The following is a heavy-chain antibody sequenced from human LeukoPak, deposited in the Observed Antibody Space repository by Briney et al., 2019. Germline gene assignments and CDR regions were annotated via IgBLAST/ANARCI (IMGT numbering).Heavy chain of an antibody. CDR1: GGSIRSYY. Sequence: PSETLSLTCTVSGGSIRSYYWSWIRQPAGKGLEWIGRIYSSGSTDYNPSLKSRVTMSVDTSKNQFSLKLSSVTAADTAVYYCAREGRGSTPGYWGQGTLATVSS. CDR2: IYSSGST. CDR3: AREGRGSTPGY. V-gene: IGHV4-4*07. D-gene: IGHD2-15*01. J-gene: IGHJ4*02.